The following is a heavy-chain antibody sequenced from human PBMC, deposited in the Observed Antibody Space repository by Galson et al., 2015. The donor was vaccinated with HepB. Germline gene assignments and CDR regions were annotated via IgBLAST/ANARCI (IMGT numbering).Heavy chain of an antibody. D-gene: IGHD3-3*01. V-gene: IGHV1-18*04. CDR3: ARDRFPWNGPSPPNDAFDI. J-gene: IGHJ3*02. CDR2: ISTYNGNT. Sequence: SVKVSCKASGYPFTRYGLTWVRQAPGQGLEWMGWISTYNGNTKYAQKVQGRVTLTTDTSTTTAYMELTSLTSDDTAVYYCARDRFPWNGPSPPNDAFDIWGQGTMVSVSS. CDR1: GYPFTRYG.